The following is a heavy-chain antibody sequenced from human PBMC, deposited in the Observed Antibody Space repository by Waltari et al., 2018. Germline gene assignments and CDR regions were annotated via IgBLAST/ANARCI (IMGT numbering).Heavy chain of an antibody. CDR3: AREAHSYWGASYGGNADY. D-gene: IGHD4-17*01. Sequence: QVQLQESGPGLVKPSETLSLTCAVSGYSISSGYYWGWIRQPQGKGLEWIGSIYHSGITYYNPSLKGRVTISVDTSKNQFSLKLSSVTAADTAVYYCAREAHSYWGASYGGNADYWGQGTLVTVSS. V-gene: IGHV4-38-2*02. CDR1: GYSISSGYY. J-gene: IGHJ4*02. CDR2: IYHSGIT.